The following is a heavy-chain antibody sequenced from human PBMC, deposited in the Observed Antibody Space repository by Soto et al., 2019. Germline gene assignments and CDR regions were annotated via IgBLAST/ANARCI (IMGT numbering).Heavy chain of an antibody. D-gene: IGHD4-17*01. J-gene: IGHJ3*02. CDR1: GFTFSSYS. CDR3: AKDRTVTIDAFDI. V-gene: IGHV3-23*01. CDR2: ISGSGGRR. Sequence: GGSLRLSCAASGFTFSSYSMSWVRQAPGKGLEWVSAISGSGGRRYYADSVRGRFTISRDNSKNTLYLLMNSLRAEDTAVYYCAKDRTVTIDAFDIWGRGTMVTVSS.